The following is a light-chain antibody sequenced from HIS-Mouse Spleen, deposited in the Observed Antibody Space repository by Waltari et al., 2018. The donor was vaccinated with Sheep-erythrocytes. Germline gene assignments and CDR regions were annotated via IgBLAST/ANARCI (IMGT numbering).Light chain of an antibody. V-gene: IGLV2-23*01. CDR2: EGS. J-gene: IGLJ3*02. CDR1: SSDVGSYYL. Sequence: QSALTQPASVSGSPGQSITISCTGTSSDVGSYYLVSWYQQHPGKAPKLMFYEGSKRPSGVSNRFSGSKSGNTASLTISGLQAEDEADYYCCSYAGSSTPWVFGGGTKLTVL. CDR3: CSYAGSSTPWV.